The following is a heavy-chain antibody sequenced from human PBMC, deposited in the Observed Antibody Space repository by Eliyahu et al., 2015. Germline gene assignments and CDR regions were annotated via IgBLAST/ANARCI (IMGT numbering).Heavy chain of an antibody. CDR1: GGXISSGGSY. CDR3: ARFQEGGYYDSSGYYYVEGFDY. D-gene: IGHD3-22*01. V-gene: IGHV4-31*03. Sequence: QVQLQESGPGLVKPSQTLSLTCXVSGGXISSGGSYWNWIRQHPGKGLEWIGYTXFSGSTYYNPSLKSRVTISVDTSKNQFSLKLSSVTAADTAVYYCARFQEGGYYDSSGYYYVEGFDYWGQGTLVTVSS. CDR2: TXFSGST. J-gene: IGHJ4*02.